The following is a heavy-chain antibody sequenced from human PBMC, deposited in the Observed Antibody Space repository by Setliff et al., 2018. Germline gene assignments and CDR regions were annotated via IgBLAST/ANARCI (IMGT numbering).Heavy chain of an antibody. Sequence: PSETLSLTCNVSGVSISSYYWSWIRQPPGKGLESIGYIQKSGSTNYNPSLMSRVSISVDTSKNQFSLILRSVTAADTAVYYCARDNWVMVQTHNYYYMDVWGKGTTVTVSS. D-gene: IGHD7-27*01. V-gene: IGHV4-59*12. J-gene: IGHJ6*03. CDR3: ARDNWVMVQTHNYYYMDV. CDR2: IQKSGST. CDR1: GVSISSYY.